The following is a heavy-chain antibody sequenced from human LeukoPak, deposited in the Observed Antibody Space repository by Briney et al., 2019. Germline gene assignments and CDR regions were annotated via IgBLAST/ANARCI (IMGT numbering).Heavy chain of an antibody. D-gene: IGHD3-22*01. Sequence: SETLSLTWTISGXSIGLYYRSWIRQPPGKGLEWIGFFSYSGRTNYNPSLKSRVTISVDTSKNQFSLKLSSVTAADTAVYYCARLVYYDSSGYPDWGQGTLVTVSS. CDR1: GXSIGLYY. CDR2: FSYSGRT. CDR3: ARLVYYDSSGYPD. J-gene: IGHJ4*02. V-gene: IGHV4-59*08.